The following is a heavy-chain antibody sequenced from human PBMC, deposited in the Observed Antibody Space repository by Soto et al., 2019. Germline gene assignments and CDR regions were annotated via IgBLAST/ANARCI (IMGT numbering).Heavy chain of an antibody. D-gene: IGHD6-13*01. V-gene: IGHV3-30-3*01. CDR2: ISYDGSNK. J-gene: IGHJ4*02. Sequence: GGSLRLSCAASGFTFSSYAMHWVRQAPGKGLEWVAVISYDGSNKYYADSVKGRFTISRDNSKNTLYLQMNSLRAEDTAVYYCASERSWYFDYWGQGTLVTVSS. CDR1: GFTFSSYA. CDR3: ASERSWYFDY.